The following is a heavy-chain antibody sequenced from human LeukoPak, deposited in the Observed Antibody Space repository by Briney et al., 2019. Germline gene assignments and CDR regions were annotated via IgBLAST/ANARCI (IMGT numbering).Heavy chain of an antibody. D-gene: IGHD2-15*01. CDR1: GGSISSYY. CDR3: ARFCSGGRCPDY. Sequence: SETLSLTCTVSGGSISSYYWTWIRQPPGKGLEWIGYIYYSGSTNYNPSLKRRVTISVDTSKNQFSLKLSSVTAADTAVYYCARFCSGGRCPDYWGQGTLVTVSS. J-gene: IGHJ4*02. CDR2: IYYSGST. V-gene: IGHV4-59*01.